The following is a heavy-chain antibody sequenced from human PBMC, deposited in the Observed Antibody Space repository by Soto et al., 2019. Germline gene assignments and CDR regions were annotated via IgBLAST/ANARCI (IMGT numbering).Heavy chain of an antibody. CDR1: GGSISSSSYY. Sequence: SETLSLTCTVSGGSISSSSYYWGWIRQPPGKGLEWIGSIYYSGSTYYNPSLKSRVTISVDTSKNQFSLKLSSVTAADTAVYYCARRPSMVRGVITFDYWGQGTPVTVSS. V-gene: IGHV4-39*01. CDR2: IYYSGST. D-gene: IGHD3-10*01. CDR3: ARRPSMVRGVITFDY. J-gene: IGHJ4*02.